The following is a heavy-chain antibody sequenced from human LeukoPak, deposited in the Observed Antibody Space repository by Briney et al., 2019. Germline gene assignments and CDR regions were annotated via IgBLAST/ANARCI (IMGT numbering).Heavy chain of an antibody. J-gene: IGHJ4*02. Sequence: PSETLSLTCAVYGGSFSGYYWSWIRQPPGKGLEWIGEINHSGSTNYNPSLKSRVTISVDTSKNQFSLKLSSVTAADTAVYYCASLYGSGSYYPSDYWGQGTLVTVSS. CDR3: ASLYGSGSYYPSDY. CDR2: INHSGST. V-gene: IGHV4-34*01. CDR1: GGSFSGYY. D-gene: IGHD3-10*01.